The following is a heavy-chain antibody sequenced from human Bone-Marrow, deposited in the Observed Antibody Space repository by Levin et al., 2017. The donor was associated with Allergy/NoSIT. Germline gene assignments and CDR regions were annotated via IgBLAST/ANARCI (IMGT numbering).Heavy chain of an antibody. Sequence: GGSLRLSCAASGFTFFNYAMHWVRQAPGKGLEWVAVISYDGSNKFYADSVKGRFTISRDNSKNTLYLQMNSLRVEDTAVYYCARDARKKSGDSLDYWGQGTLVTVSS. CDR2: ISYDGSNK. CDR3: ARDARKKSGDSLDY. V-gene: IGHV3-30*04. D-gene: IGHD2-21*02. CDR1: GFTFFNYA. J-gene: IGHJ4*02.